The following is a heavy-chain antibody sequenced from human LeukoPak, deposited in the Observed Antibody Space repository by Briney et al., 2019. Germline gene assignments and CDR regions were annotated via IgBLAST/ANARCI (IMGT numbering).Heavy chain of an antibody. J-gene: IGHJ4*02. Sequence: GGSLRLSCGASGFIFSSYGMIWVRQAPGKGLEEVSAISGSGGSTFYADSVKGRFTISRDNSKNTLYLQMNSLRAEDTAVYYCAKDPWYYDSSGYYQTSYFDYWGQGTMVTVSS. D-gene: IGHD3-22*01. CDR1: GFIFSSYG. V-gene: IGHV3-23*01. CDR2: ISGSGGST. CDR3: AKDPWYYDSSGYYQTSYFDY.